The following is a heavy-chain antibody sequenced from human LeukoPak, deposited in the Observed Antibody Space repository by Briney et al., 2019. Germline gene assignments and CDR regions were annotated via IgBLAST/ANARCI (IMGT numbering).Heavy chain of an antibody. D-gene: IGHD3-22*01. J-gene: IGHJ6*03. V-gene: IGHV1-69*05. CDR1: GGTFSSYA. Sequence: SVKVSCKASGGTFSSYAISWVRQAPGQGLEWMGGIIPIFGTANYAQKFQGRVTITTDESTSTAYMELSSLRSEDTAVYYCARYYYDSSGYFRPGQAEGYMDVWSKGTTVTVSS. CDR3: ARYYYDSSGYFRPGQAEGYMDV. CDR2: IIPIFGTA.